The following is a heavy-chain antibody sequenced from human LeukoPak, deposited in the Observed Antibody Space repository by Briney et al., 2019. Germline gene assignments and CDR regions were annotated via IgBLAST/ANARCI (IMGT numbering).Heavy chain of an antibody. D-gene: IGHD3-10*01. CDR3: ARTPDGADY. Sequence: GGSLRLSCAASGFTFNNYWMTWFRQAPGKGLEWVANIKQVGTEIFYVDSVRGRFIISRDNAENPLYLQMNSLRVEDTAVYYCARTPDGADYWGQGTLVTVSS. CDR2: IKQVGTEI. J-gene: IGHJ4*02. V-gene: IGHV3-7*01. CDR1: GFTFNNYW.